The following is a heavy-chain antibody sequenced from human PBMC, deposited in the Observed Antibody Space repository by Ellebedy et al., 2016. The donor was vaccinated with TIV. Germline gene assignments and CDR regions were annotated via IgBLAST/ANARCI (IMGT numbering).Heavy chain of an antibody. D-gene: IGHD5-18*01. Sequence: GESLKISCAASGLTFSSYWMHWVRQGPGKGLEWVAVVWSDGSNKYYADSVKGRFNISRDNSKSTLYLQMDSLRAEDTAVYYCARANTAMVRSNHMDVWGHGTTVTVSS. CDR1: GLTFSSYW. CDR2: VWSDGSNK. CDR3: ARANTAMVRSNHMDV. J-gene: IGHJ6*02. V-gene: IGHV3-33*01.